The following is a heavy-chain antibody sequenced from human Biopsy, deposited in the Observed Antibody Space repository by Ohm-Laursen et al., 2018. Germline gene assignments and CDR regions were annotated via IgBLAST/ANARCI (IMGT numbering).Heavy chain of an antibody. CDR1: AFNFSSYW. CDR3: ASGPRGFRH. D-gene: IGHD3/OR15-3a*01. J-gene: IGHJ4*02. CDR2: IDSDGSTT. V-gene: IGHV3-74*01. Sequence: GSLRPSCSASAFNFSSYWMHWVRQVPGKGPAWVSRIDSDGSTTRYADAVQGRFRISRDNAKDTLYLQMNSLRADDTAVYYCASGPRGFRHWGRGTLVTVSS.